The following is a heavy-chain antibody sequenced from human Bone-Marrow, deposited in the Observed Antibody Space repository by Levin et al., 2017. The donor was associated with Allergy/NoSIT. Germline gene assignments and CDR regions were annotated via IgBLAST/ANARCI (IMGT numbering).Heavy chain of an antibody. V-gene: IGHV4-61*02. D-gene: IGHD2/OR15-2a*01. J-gene: IGHJ5*01. CDR1: GDSISNTHHN. CDR3: ARDETFNSWHVGWFDS. CDR2: MFAGGAA. Sequence: SETLSLTCTVSGDSISNTHHNWSWIRQPAGKGLEWIGRMFAGGAATYKRSLRSRVTISIDTSKNQFSLKLTSVTAADTAVYYCARDETFNSWHVGWFDSWGQGTLVTVSS.